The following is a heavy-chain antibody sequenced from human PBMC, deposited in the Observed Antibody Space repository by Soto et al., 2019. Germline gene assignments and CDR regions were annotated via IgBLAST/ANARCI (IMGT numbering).Heavy chain of an antibody. V-gene: IGHV3-74*01. Sequence: GGSLRLSCAASGFTFSSYWMHWVRQAPGKGLVWVSRINSDGSSTSYADSVKGRFTISRDNAKNTLYLQMNSLRAEDTAVYYCARDHIVVVPAARQASYYYYYMDVWGKGTTVTVSS. CDR1: GFTFSSYW. CDR2: INSDGSST. D-gene: IGHD2-2*01. J-gene: IGHJ6*03. CDR3: ARDHIVVVPAARQASYYYYYMDV.